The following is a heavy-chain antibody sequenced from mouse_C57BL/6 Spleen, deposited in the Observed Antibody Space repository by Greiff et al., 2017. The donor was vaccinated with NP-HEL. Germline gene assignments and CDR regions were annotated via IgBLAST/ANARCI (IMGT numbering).Heavy chain of an antibody. CDR1: GYTFTDFY. Sequence: EVQLQQSGPELVKPGASVKISCKASGYTFTDFYMNWVKQSHGKSLEWIGDINPNNGGTSYNQKFKGKATLTVDKSSSTAYMELRSLTSEDSAVYYCARSGLRRRGNFDYWGQGTTLTVSS. V-gene: IGHV1-26*01. CDR2: INPNNGGT. D-gene: IGHD2-2*01. CDR3: ARSGLRRRGNFDY. J-gene: IGHJ2*01.